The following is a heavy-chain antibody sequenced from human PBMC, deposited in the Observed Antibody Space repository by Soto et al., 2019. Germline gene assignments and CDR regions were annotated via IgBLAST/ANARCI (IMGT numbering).Heavy chain of an antibody. CDR2: MSHSGGT. CDR1: GGFVSSGSYY. J-gene: IGHJ3*02. Sequence: QVQLQQWGAGLLKPSETLSLTCAVYGGFVSSGSYYWSWIRQPPGKGLEWIGEMSHSGGTHFNPSLKSRVTVSEDTPKNQFSLKMSSVTAAATALYYCGRVERGTARSVVDAFDIWGPGTMVTVSS. CDR3: GRVERGTARSVVDAFDI. D-gene: IGHD2-21*02. V-gene: IGHV4-34*01.